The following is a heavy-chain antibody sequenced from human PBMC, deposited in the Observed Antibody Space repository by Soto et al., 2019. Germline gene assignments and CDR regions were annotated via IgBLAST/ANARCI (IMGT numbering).Heavy chain of an antibody. CDR1: GGSISSSSYY. CDR3: ARVATIVNDYYFYYYLDV. J-gene: IGHJ6*03. CDR2: IYYSGST. V-gene: IGHV4-39*01. Sequence: SETLSLTCTVSGGSISSSSYYWGWIRQPPGKGLEWIGSIYYSGSTYYNPSLKSRVTISVDTSKNQFSLKLSSVTAADTAVYYCARVATIVNDYYFYYYLDVWGKGTTVTVS. D-gene: IGHD5-12*01.